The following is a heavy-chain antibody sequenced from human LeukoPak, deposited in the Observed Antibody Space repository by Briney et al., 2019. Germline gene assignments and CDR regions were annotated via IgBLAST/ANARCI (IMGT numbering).Heavy chain of an antibody. CDR1: GYTFTSYA. CDR2: INPSGGST. D-gene: IGHD3-9*01. Sequence: ASVKVSCKASGYTFTSYAMNWVRQAPGQGLEWMAIINPSGGSTSYAQKFQGRLTMTRDMSTSTVYMALSSLRSEDTAVYYCARDRRGAATGSYVFDYWGQGTLVTVSS. V-gene: IGHV1-46*01. J-gene: IGHJ4*02. CDR3: ARDRRGAATGSYVFDY.